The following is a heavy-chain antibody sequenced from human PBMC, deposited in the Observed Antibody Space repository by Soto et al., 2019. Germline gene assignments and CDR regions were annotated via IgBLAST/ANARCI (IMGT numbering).Heavy chain of an antibody. J-gene: IGHJ4*02. V-gene: IGHV2-70*13. D-gene: IGHD2-2*02. CDR2: IDWDGDK. Sequence: SGPTLVNPTQTLTLTCTFSGFSLNASGMCVTWIRQPPGKALEWLATIDWDGDKYYTTSLKTRLTISKDTSKNQVALTMTNMEPGDTPTFFWARMGGSYITPFDSGGQGALVPVS. CDR3: ARMGGSYITPFDS. CDR1: GFSLNASGMC.